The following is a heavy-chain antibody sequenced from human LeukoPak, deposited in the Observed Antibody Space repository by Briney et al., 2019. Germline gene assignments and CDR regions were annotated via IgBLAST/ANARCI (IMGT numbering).Heavy chain of an antibody. CDR3: ARALFNYDSSGLNY. CDR1: EFTFTSYE. V-gene: IGHV3-33*08. CDR2: IWYDGSNK. D-gene: IGHD3-22*01. Sequence: GGSLRLSCAASEFTFTSYELNWVRQAPGRGLEWVALIWYDGSNKYYADSVKGRFTISRDNSKNTLYLQMNSLRAEDTAVYYCARALFNYDSSGLNYWGQGTLVTVSS. J-gene: IGHJ4*02.